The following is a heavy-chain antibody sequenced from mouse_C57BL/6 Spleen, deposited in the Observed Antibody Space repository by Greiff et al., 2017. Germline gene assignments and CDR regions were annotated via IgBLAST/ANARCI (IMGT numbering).Heavy chain of an antibody. J-gene: IGHJ4*01. CDR2: IYPRSGNT. Sequence: VKLQQSGAELARPGASVKLSCKASGYTFTSYGISWVKPRPGQGLEWIGDIYPRSGNTYYNEKFKVKATLTASKSSSTSYMELRSLTSEDSAVYFCASPFYYYDAMDYWGQGTSVTVAS. CDR3: ASPFYYYDAMDY. CDR1: GYTFTSYG. D-gene: IGHD2-3*01. V-gene: IGHV1-81*01.